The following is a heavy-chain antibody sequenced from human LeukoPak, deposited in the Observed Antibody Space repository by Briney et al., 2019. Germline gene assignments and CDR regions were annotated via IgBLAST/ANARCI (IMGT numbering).Heavy chain of an antibody. J-gene: IGHJ4*02. V-gene: IGHV1-18*01. CDR1: GYTFTSYG. CDR3: ARDGVDFWSGVEMDC. D-gene: IGHD3-3*01. Sequence: ASVKASCKASGYTFTSYGISWVRQAPGQGLEWMGWISAYNGNTNYAQKLQGRVTMTTDTSTSTAYMELRSLRSDDTAVYYCARDGVDFWSGVEMDCWGQGTLVTVSS. CDR2: ISAYNGNT.